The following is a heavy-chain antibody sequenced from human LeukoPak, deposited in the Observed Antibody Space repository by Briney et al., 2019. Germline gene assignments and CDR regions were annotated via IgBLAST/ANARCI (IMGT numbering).Heavy chain of an antibody. Sequence: GGSLRLSCAASGFTFSSYSMKWVRQAPGKGLEWVSSISTSSSYIYYADSVKGRFTISRDNAKNSLYLQMNSLRAEDTAVYDCAREKRDYDFSPYFDYWGQGTLVTVSS. J-gene: IGHJ4*02. CDR2: ISTSSSYI. D-gene: IGHD3-3*01. CDR1: GFTFSSYS. CDR3: AREKRDYDFSPYFDY. V-gene: IGHV3-21*01.